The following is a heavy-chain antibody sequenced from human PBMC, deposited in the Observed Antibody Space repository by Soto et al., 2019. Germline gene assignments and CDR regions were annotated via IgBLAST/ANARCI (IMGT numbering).Heavy chain of an antibody. J-gene: IGHJ4*02. V-gene: IGHV3-23*01. CDR1: GFTFSSYA. D-gene: IGHD6-13*01. Sequence: EVQLLESGGGLVQPGGSLKLSCAASGFTFSSYAMSWVRQAPGKGLEWVSAISGSGGSTYYADSVKGRFTISRDNSKNTLYLQMNSLRAEDTAVYYCAKDLGSSWAIDYWGQGTLVTVSS. CDR2: ISGSGGST. CDR3: AKDLGSSWAIDY.